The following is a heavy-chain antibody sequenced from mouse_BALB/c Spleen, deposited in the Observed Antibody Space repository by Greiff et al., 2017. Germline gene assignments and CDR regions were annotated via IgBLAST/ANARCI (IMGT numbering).Heavy chain of an antibody. CDR2: ISSGGSYT. D-gene: IGHD2-4*01. Sequence: EVMLVESGGGLVKPGGSLKLSCAASGFTFSSYAMSWVRQSPEKRLEWVAEISSGGSYTYYPDTVTGRFTISRDNAKNTLYLEMSSLRSEDTAMYYCARDKAPYDYEGAMDYWGQGTSVTVSS. J-gene: IGHJ4*01. V-gene: IGHV5-9-4*01. CDR1: GFTFSSYA. CDR3: ARDKAPYDYEGAMDY.